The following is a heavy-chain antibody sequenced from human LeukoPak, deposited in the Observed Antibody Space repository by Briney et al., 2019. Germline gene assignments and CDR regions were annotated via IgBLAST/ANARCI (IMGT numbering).Heavy chain of an antibody. D-gene: IGHD3-9*01. CDR1: GYSFTSYW. CDR2: IYPGDSDT. Sequence: GESLKISCKGSGYSFTSYWIAWVRQMPGKGLEWMGIIYPGDSDTRYSPSFQGQVTISADKSISTAYLQWSSLKASDTAMYYCARQVGKTYYDILTGYSYWFDPWGQGTLVTVSS. V-gene: IGHV5-51*01. CDR3: ARQVGKTYYDILTGYSYWFDP. J-gene: IGHJ5*02.